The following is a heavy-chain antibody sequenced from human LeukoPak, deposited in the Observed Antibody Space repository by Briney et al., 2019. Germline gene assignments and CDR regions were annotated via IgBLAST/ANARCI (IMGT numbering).Heavy chain of an antibody. CDR3: ARDRPVTYYYDSSGYALGDY. V-gene: IGHV3-23*01. D-gene: IGHD3-22*01. CDR2: ISGSGGST. CDR1: GFTFSSYA. Sequence: PGGSLRLSCAASGFTFSSYAMSWVRQAPGKGLEWVSAISGSGGSTYYADSVKGRFTISRDNSKNTLYLQMNSLRAEDTAVYYCARDRPVTYYYDSSGYALGDYWGQGTLVTVSS. J-gene: IGHJ4*02.